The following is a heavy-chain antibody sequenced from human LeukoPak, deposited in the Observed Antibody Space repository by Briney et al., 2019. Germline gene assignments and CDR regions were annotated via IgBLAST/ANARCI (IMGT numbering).Heavy chain of an antibody. CDR1: GYTFTGYY. CDR3: ARVRYRLAETYIDY. V-gene: IGHV1-2*02. D-gene: IGHD3-16*01. Sequence: ASVKVSCKASGYTFTGYYMHWVRQAPGQGLEWMGWINPNSGDTDYAQKFQGRVTMTRDTSISTAYMELSRLRSDDTAVYYCARVRYRLAETYIDYWGQGTLVTVSS. CDR2: INPNSGDT. J-gene: IGHJ4*02.